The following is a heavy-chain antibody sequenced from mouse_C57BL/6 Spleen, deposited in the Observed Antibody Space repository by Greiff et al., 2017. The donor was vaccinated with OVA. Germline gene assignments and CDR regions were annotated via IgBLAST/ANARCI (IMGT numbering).Heavy chain of an antibody. CDR2: IYPGSGNT. CDR3: ARYGIYYGNYDYAKDY. V-gene: IGHV1-76*01. J-gene: IGHJ4*01. D-gene: IGHD2-1*01. CDR1: GYTFTDYY. Sequence: VQLQQSGAELVRPGASVKLSCKASGYTFTDYYINWVKQRPGQGLEWIARIYPGSGNTYYNEKFKGKATLTAEKSSSTAYMQLSSLTSDDSAVYFCARYGIYYGNYDYAKDYWGQGTSVTVSS.